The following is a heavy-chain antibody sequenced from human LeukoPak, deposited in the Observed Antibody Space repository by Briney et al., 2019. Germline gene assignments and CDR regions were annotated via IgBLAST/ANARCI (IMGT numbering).Heavy chain of an antibody. CDR3: ARVDYYGSGSSDY. CDR2: IIPIFGTA. V-gene: IGHV1-69*01. CDR1: GGTFSSYA. J-gene: IGHJ4*02. Sequence: ASVKVSCKASGGTFSSYAISWVRQAPGQGLEWMGGIIPIFGTANYAQKFQGRVTITADESTSTAYMELSSLRSEDTAVYYCARVDYYGSGSSDYWGQGTLVTVSS. D-gene: IGHD3-10*01.